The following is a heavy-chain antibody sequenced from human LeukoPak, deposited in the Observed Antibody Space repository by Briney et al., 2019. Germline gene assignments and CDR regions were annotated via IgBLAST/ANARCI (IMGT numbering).Heavy chain of an antibody. J-gene: IGHJ4*02. CDR2: INWNGGST. Sequence: GGSLRLSCAASGFTFDDYGMSWVRQAPGKGLEWVSDINWNGGSTGYADSVKGRFTISRDNAKNSLYLQMNSLRAEDTALYYCASVLHIVATLDYWGQGTLVTVSS. CDR1: GFTFDDYG. V-gene: IGHV3-20*04. CDR3: ASVLHIVATLDY. D-gene: IGHD5-12*01.